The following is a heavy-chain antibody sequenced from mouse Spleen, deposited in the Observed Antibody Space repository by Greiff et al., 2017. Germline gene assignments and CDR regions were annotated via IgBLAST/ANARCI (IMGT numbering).Heavy chain of an antibody. D-gene: IGHD6-1*01. CDR3: ARRGKPYPLYAMDY. Sequence: VQLKESGPELVKPGASVKMSCKASGYTFTSYVMHWVKQKPGQGLEWIGYIYPYNDGTKYNEKFKGKATLTSDKSSSTAYMELSSLTSEDSAVYYCARRGKPYPLYAMDYWGQGTSVTVSS. J-gene: IGHJ4*01. CDR1: GYTFTSYV. CDR2: IYPYNDGT. V-gene: IGHV1-14*01.